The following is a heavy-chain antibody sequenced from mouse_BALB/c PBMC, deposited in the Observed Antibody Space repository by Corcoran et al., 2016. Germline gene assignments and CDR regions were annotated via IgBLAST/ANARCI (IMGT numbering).Heavy chain of an antibody. CDR1: GYSFTGYY. CDR3: ARGGYYGSSLYYFDY. V-gene: IGHV1-26*01. D-gene: IGHD1-1*01. Sequence: EVQLQQSGPELVKPGASVKISCKASGYSFTGYYMHWVKQSHVKSLEWIGRINPYNGATSYNQNFKDKASLTVDKSSSTAYMELHSLTSEDSAVYYCARGGYYGSSLYYFDYWGQGTTLTVSS. J-gene: IGHJ2*01. CDR2: INPYNGAT.